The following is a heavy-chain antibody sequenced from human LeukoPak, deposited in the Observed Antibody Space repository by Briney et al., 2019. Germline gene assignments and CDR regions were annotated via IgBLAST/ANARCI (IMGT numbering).Heavy chain of an antibody. CDR1: GGSFSGYY. Sequence: SETLSLTCAVYGGSFSGYYWSWIRQPPGKGLEWIGEINHSGSTNYNPSLKSRVTISVDTSKNQFSLKLSSVTAADTAVYYCVRHLRNYYYMDVWGKGTTVTISS. CDR2: INHSGST. V-gene: IGHV4-34*01. J-gene: IGHJ6*03. D-gene: IGHD5-24*01. CDR3: VRHLRNYYYMDV.